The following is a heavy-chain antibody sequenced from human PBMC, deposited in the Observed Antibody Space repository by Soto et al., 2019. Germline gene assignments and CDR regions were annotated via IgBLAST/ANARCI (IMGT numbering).Heavy chain of an antibody. CDR3: ARDGRVVTAPFDI. J-gene: IGHJ3*02. Sequence: EVQLVESGGGLVKPGGSLRLSCAASGFTFSSYSMNWVRQAPGKELEWVSSISSSSSYIYYADSVKSRFTISRDNAKNSLYLQMNSLRAEDTAVYYCARDGRVVTAPFDIWGQGTMVTVSS. CDR2: ISSSSSYI. V-gene: IGHV3-21*01. D-gene: IGHD3-3*01. CDR1: GFTFSSYS.